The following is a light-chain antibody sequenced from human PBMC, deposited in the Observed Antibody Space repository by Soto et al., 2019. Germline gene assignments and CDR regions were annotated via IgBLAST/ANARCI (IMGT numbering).Light chain of an antibody. CDR3: CSYAGSYTYV. V-gene: IGLV2-11*01. J-gene: IGLJ1*01. Sequence: QSALTQPASVSGSPGQSITISCSGTTSDVGGYNLVSWYQQHTAKAPKLLIYEGTQRPSGVPDRFSGSKSGNTASLTISGLQAEDEADYYCCSYAGSYTYVFGTGTKV. CDR1: TSDVGGYNL. CDR2: EGT.